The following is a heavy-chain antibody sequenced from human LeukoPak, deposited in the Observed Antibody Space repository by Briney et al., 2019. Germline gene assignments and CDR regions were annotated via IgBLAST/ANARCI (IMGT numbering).Heavy chain of an antibody. CDR3: ARVTAGYNQNAFDI. CDR1: RFTFSSYG. V-gene: IGHV3-74*01. Sequence: PGGSLRLSCAASRFTFSSYGMHWVRHAPGKGLVWVSRINSDGSSTSYADSVKGRFTISRDNAKNTLSLQMNSLRAEDTAVYYFARVTAGYNQNAFDIWGQGTMVTVSS. J-gene: IGHJ3*02. CDR2: INSDGSST. D-gene: IGHD5-24*01.